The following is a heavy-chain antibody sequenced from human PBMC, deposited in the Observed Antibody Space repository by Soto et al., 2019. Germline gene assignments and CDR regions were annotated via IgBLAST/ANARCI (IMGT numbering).Heavy chain of an antibody. V-gene: IGHV3-72*01. CDR1: GFTFSNHY. J-gene: IGHJ3*02. Sequence: GGSLRLSCAASGFTFSNHYIDWVRQAPGKGLEWVGRARNKANSYTTEYAASVKGRFTISRDNSKNTLYLQMNSLRAEDTAVYYCARDPGLGRTYAFDIWGQGTMVTVSS. CDR2: ARNKANSYTT. CDR3: ARDPGLGRTYAFDI.